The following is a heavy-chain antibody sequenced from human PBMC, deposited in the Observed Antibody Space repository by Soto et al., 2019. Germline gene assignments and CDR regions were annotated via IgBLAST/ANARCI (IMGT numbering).Heavy chain of an antibody. V-gene: IGHV1-18*04. D-gene: IGHD3-10*01. CDR3: ARRGVAFYYYGMDV. CDR2: ISAYNGNT. Sequence: ASVKVSCKASGYSFTSYGISWVRQAPGQGLEWMGWISAYNGNTNYAQKLQGRVTMTTDTSTSTACMELRSLRSDDTAVYYCARRGVAFYYYGMDVWGQGTTVTVSS. J-gene: IGHJ6*02. CDR1: GYSFTSYG.